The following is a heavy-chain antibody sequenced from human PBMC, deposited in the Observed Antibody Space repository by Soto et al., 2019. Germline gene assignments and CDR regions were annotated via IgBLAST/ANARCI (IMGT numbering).Heavy chain of an antibody. CDR2: ISSSSSYI. CDR3: ARDMGYCSSTSCYALDY. Sequence: GGSLRLSCAASGFTFSSYSMNWVRQAPGKGLEWVSSISSSSSYIYYADSVKGRFTISRDNAKNSLYLQMNSLSAEDTAVYYCARDMGYCSSTSCYALDYWGQGTLVTVSS. CDR1: GFTFSSYS. J-gene: IGHJ4*02. V-gene: IGHV3-21*01. D-gene: IGHD2-2*01.